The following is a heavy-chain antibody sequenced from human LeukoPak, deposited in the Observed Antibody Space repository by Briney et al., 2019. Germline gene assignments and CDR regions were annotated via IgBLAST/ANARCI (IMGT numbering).Heavy chain of an antibody. V-gene: IGHV4-34*01. CDR1: GGSFSGYY. Sequence: SETLSLTCAVYGGSFSGYYWSWIRQPPGKGREWIGEINHSGSTNYNPSLKSRVTISVDTSKNQFSLQLSSVTAVDSAGYYCARGLAGHGHWGQGTLVTVSS. CDR2: INHSGST. D-gene: IGHD5-24*01. J-gene: IGHJ4*02. CDR3: ARGLAGHGH.